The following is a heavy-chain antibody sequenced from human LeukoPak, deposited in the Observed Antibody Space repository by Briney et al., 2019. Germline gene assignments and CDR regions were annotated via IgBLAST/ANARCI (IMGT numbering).Heavy chain of an antibody. D-gene: IGHD2-2*02. V-gene: IGHV1-69*13. CDR3: ASSVPAAISYYYGMDV. CDR2: IIPIFGTA. J-gene: IGHJ6*02. CDR1: GGTFSSYA. Sequence: GASVKVSCKASGGTFSSYAISWVRQAPGQGLEWMGGIIPIFGTANYPQKFQGRVTITADESTSTAYMELSSLRSEDTAVYYCASSVPAAISYYYGMDVWGQGTTVTVSS.